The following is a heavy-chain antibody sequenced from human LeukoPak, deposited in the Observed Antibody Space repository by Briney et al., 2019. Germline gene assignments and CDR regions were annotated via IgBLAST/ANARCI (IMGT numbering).Heavy chain of an antibody. Sequence: PGGSLRLSCAASGFTFSSYGMHWVRQAPGKGLEWVAVISYDGSNKYYADSVKGRFTISRDNSKNTLYLQMNSLRAEDTAVYYCARETRTPNYDYVWGTSTTHPNPFDIWGQGTMVTVSS. CDR1: GFTFSSYG. V-gene: IGHV3-30*03. J-gene: IGHJ3*02. CDR2: ISYDGSNK. D-gene: IGHD3-16*01. CDR3: ARETRTPNYDYVWGTSTTHPNPFDI.